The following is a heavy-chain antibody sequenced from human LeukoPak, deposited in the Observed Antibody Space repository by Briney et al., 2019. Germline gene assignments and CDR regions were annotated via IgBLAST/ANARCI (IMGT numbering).Heavy chain of an antibody. D-gene: IGHD6-6*01. CDR1: GYFFTSYY. J-gene: IGHJ4*02. CDR3: ARAYSSSSPFDY. CDR2: INPSGGNT. V-gene: IGHV1-46*01. Sequence: ASVKVSCKASGYFFTSYYMFWVRQAPGQGLEWMGIINPSGGNTNHAQKFQGRVTMTRDTSTSTVHMELSSLRSEDTAVYYCARAYSSSSPFDYWGQGTPVTVSS.